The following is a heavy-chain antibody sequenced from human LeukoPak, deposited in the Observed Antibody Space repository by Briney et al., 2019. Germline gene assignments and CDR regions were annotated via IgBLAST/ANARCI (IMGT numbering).Heavy chain of an antibody. CDR3: ARDRSLSGTDN. J-gene: IGHJ4*02. D-gene: IGHD6-25*01. V-gene: IGHV1-2*02. CDR2: INPNSGST. Sequence: ASVKVSCKASGYTFTGYYMHWVRQAPGQGLEWMGWINPNSGSTSYAQKFQGRVTMTRDTSTSTVYMELRSLRSDDTAVYYCARDRSLSGTDNWGQGTLVTVSS. CDR1: GYTFTGYY.